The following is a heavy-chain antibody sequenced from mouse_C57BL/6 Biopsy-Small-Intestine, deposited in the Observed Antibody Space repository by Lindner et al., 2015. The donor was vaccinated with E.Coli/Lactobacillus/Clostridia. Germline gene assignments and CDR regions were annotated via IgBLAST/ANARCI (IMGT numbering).Heavy chain of an antibody. CDR2: FYPGSGSI. Sequence: VQLQESGPELVKPGASVKIACKASGYTFTDYTIQWVKQKSGQGLEWIGWFYPGSGSIKYNEKFKDKATLTADRSSTTAYMQLTSLTSGDSAVYFCARTTMINHWYFDVWGTGTTVTVSS. D-gene: IGHD2-4*01. V-gene: IGHV1-62-2*01. J-gene: IGHJ1*03. CDR3: ARTTMINHWYFDV. CDR1: GYTFTDYT.